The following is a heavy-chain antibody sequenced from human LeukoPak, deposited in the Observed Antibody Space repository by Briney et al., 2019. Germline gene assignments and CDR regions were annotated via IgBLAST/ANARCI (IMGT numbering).Heavy chain of an antibody. V-gene: IGHV4-59*08. J-gene: IGHJ6*02. CDR2: IYYSGST. Sequence: SETLSLTCIVSGGSINSYYWSWIRQPPGKGLEWIGSIYYSGSTNYNPSLKSRVTISVGTSKNQFSLKLSSVTAADTAVYYCARCQINSYYYYGMDVWGQGTTVTVSS. CDR3: ARCQINSYYYYGMDV. D-gene: IGHD1-1*01. CDR1: GGSINSYY.